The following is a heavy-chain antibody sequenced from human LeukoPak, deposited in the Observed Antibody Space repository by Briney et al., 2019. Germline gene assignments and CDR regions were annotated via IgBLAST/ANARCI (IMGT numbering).Heavy chain of an antibody. CDR1: GFTFSSYV. Sequence: PGGSLRLSCETAGFTFSSYVMHWVRRTPGKGLVWVSRISHDGFISYADSVKGRFAISRDNAKNTLILQMNSLRAEDTAVYYCARDWVYKIDYWGRGTLVTVSS. D-gene: IGHD5-24*01. V-gene: IGHV3-74*01. J-gene: IGHJ4*02. CDR2: ISHDGFI. CDR3: ARDWVYKIDY.